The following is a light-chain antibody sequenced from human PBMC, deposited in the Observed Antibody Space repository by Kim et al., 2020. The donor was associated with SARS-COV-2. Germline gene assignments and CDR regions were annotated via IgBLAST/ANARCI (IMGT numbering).Light chain of an antibody. V-gene: IGKV3-15*01. CDR2: SAS. Sequence: SVSPGERATISCRASKSVSTNLAWYQQKPGQTPRVLIYSASTRATGVPARFSGSGSGTEFTLTISSLQSEDFAVYYCLQYNNWPSFGQGTKVDIK. J-gene: IGKJ1*01. CDR3: LQYNNWPS. CDR1: KSVSTN.